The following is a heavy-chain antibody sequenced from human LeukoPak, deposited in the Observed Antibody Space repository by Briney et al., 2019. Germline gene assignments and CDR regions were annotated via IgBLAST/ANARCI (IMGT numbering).Heavy chain of an antibody. CDR1: GGTFSSYA. J-gene: IGHJ4*02. Sequence: GASVKVSCKASGGTFSSYAISWVRQAPGQGLEWMGGIIPIFGTANYAQKFQGRVTITADKSTSTAYMELSSLRSEDTAVYYCARDLDCGGDCYSQWGRYFDYWGQGTLVTVSS. CDR2: IIPIFGTA. CDR3: ARDLDCGGDCYSQWGRYFDY. V-gene: IGHV1-69*06. D-gene: IGHD2-21*02.